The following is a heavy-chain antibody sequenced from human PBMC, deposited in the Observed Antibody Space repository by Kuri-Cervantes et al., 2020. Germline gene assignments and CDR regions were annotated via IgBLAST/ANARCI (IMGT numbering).Heavy chain of an antibody. J-gene: IGHJ6*03. CDR2: ISTSGGTI. D-gene: IGHD2-2*01. V-gene: IGHV3-48*04. CDR3: ARGIPYCSSTSCPNYYMDV. Sequence: GGSLRLSCAASGFTFSSYGMHWVRQAPGKGLEWVSYISTSGGTIYYADSVKGRFTISRDNAKNTLYLQMNSLRAEDTAVYYCARGIPYCSSTSCPNYYMDVWGKGTTVTVSS. CDR1: GFTFSSYG.